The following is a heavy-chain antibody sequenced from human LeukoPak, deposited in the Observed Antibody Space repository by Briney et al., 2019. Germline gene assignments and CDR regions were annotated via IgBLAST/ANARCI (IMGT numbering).Heavy chain of an antibody. CDR2: IYHSGST. Sequence: PSETLSLTCTVSGYSISSGYYWGWIRQPPGKGLEWIGSIYHSGSTYYNPSLKSRVTISVDTSKNQFSLKLSSVTAADTAVYYCAINWNDFVYDYWGHGTLVTVSS. CDR3: AINWNDFVYDY. V-gene: IGHV4-38-2*02. D-gene: IGHD1-20*01. J-gene: IGHJ4*01. CDR1: GYSISSGYY.